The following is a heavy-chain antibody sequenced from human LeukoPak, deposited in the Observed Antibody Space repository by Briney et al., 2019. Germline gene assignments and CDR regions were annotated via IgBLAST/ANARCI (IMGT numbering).Heavy chain of an antibody. D-gene: IGHD4-17*01. CDR3: AREPLYGDYVLDY. J-gene: IGHJ4*02. Sequence: SETLSLTCTVSGVSVSSGSYYWSWIRQPPGKGLEWIGYIYYSGSTNYNPSLKSRVTISVDTSKNQFSLKLSSVTAADTAVYYCAREPLYGDYVLDYWGQGTLITVSS. V-gene: IGHV4-61*01. CDR1: GVSVSSGSYY. CDR2: IYYSGST.